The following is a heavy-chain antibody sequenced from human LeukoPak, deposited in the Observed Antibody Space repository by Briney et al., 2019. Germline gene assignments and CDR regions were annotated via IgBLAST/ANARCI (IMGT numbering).Heavy chain of an antibody. V-gene: IGHV4-39*01. CDR3: LKHAGGIILT. J-gene: IGHJ5*02. Sequence: PSETLSLTCNVSGDSISGSDYYWGWIRQPPGKGLEWIANIWYSGSAYYNPSLQSRVTITVDTSKNQFSLNGKSVTAADSAVYYCLKHAGGIILTWGQGTRVTVSS. CDR1: GDSISGSDYY. D-gene: IGHD1-1*01. CDR2: IWYSGSA.